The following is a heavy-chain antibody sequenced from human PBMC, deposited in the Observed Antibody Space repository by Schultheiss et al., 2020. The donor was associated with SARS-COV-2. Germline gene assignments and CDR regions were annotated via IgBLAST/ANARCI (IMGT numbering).Heavy chain of an antibody. V-gene: IGHV1-18*04. CDR1: GNTFTTYY. J-gene: IGHJ6*02. CDR3: ARDQGVVTANLIPDYYYYYGMDG. Sequence: ASVKVSCKASGNTFTTYYMNWVRQAPGQGLEWMGWVSGSNIHTNYAQKFQGRVTMTTDTSTNTAYMDLRSLRSDDTAVYYCARDQGVVTANLIPDYYYYYGMDGWGQGTTVTVSS. D-gene: IGHD2-15*01. CDR2: VSGSNIHT.